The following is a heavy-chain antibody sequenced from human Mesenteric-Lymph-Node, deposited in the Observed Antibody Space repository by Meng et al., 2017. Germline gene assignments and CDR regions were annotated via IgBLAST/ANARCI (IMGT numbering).Heavy chain of an antibody. CDR2: INPNSGGT. J-gene: IGHJ4*02. CDR1: GGTFSSYA. D-gene: IGHD3-22*01. Sequence: ASVKVSCKASGGTFSSYAISWVRQAPGQGLEWMGRINPNSGGTNYAQKFQGRVTMTRDTSISTAYMELSRLRSDDTAVYYCASWYYYDSTRWGQGTLVTVSS. V-gene: IGHV1-2*06. CDR3: ASWYYYDSTR.